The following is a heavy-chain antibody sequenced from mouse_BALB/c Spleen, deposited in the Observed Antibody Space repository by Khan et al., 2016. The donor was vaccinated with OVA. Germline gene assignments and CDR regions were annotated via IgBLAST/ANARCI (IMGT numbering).Heavy chain of an antibody. CDR2: INSGSTYT. V-gene: IGHV5-6-4*01. CDR1: GFSFTTYT. D-gene: IGHD2-1*01. CDR3: TRDGNYAHWYFDV. Sequence: EVELVESGGGLVRPGGSLKLSCAASGFSFTTYTMSWVRQTPEKRLEWVATINSGSTYTYYPDSVKGRFTISRDNAKNTLYLRMSSPKSEDTAMYYCTRDGNYAHWYFDVWGAGTTVTVSS. J-gene: IGHJ1*01.